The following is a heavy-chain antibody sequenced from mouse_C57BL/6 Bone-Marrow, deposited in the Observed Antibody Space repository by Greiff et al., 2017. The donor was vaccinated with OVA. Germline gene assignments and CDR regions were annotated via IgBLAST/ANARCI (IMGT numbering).Heavy chain of an antibody. CDR3: ARSGSWFAY. CDR1: GFTFSSYG. CDR2: ISSGGSYT. V-gene: IGHV5-6*01. J-gene: IGHJ3*01. Sequence: VQLQQSGGDLVKPGGSLKLSCAASGFTFSSYGMSWVRQTPDKRLEWVATISSGGSYTYYPDSVKGRFTISRDNAKNTLYLQLSSLKSEDTAMYYCARSGSWFAYWGQGTLVTVSA.